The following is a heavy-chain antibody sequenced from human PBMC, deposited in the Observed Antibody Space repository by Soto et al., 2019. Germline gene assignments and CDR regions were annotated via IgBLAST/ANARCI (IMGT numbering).Heavy chain of an antibody. CDR3: ARPYCGSNCCHNWFDT. D-gene: IGHD2-21*01. CDR1: GYIFTDYD. CDR2: INPNSGAT. V-gene: IGHV1-2*02. J-gene: IGHJ5*02. Sequence: GASVKVSCKASGYIFTDYDMNWVRQAPGQGPEWMGWINPNSGATNYAQKFQGRVTITTDTSITTAYMVLRGLRSDDPAGPYCARPYCGSNCCHNWFDTWGQGALVTVSS.